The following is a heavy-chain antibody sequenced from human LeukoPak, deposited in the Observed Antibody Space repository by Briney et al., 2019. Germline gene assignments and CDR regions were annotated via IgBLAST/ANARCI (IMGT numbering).Heavy chain of an antibody. Sequence: GRSLRLSCAASGFTFSSYGMHWVRQAPGKGLEWVAVISYDGSNKYYAASVKGRFTISRDNSKNTLYLQMNSLRAEDTAVYYCAKGYCSGGSCFPSWFDPWGQGTLVTVSS. V-gene: IGHV3-30*18. D-gene: IGHD2-15*01. J-gene: IGHJ5*02. CDR2: ISYDGSNK. CDR3: AKGYCSGGSCFPSWFDP. CDR1: GFTFSSYG.